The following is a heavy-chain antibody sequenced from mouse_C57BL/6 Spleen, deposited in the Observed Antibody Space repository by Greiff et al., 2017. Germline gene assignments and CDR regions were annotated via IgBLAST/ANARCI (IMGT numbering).Heavy chain of an antibody. Sequence: DVMLVESGGGLVQPGGSLKLSCAASGFTFSDYYMYWVRQTPEKRLEWVAYISNGGGSTYYPDTVKGRFTISRDNAKNTLYLQMSRLKSEDTAMYYCARLRSWYFDVWGTGTTVTVSS. D-gene: IGHD1-1*01. V-gene: IGHV5-12*01. CDR1: GFTFSDYY. CDR2: ISNGGGST. J-gene: IGHJ1*03. CDR3: ARLRSWYFDV.